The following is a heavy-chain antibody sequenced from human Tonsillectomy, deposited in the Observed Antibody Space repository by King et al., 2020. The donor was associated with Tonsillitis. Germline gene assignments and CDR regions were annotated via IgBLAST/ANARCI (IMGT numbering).Heavy chain of an antibody. CDR2: IYYSGST. V-gene: IGHV4-39*01. D-gene: IGHD3-3*01. CDR1: GVSISSSSYY. Sequence: QLQESGPGLVKPSETLSLTCTVSGVSISSSSYYWGWIRQPPGKGLEWIGSIYYSGSTYYNPSLKSRVTISVDTSKNQFSLKLSSVTAADTAVYYCARQDYDFWSGYSSYYFDYWGQGTLVTVSS. CDR3: ARQDYDFWSGYSSYYFDY. J-gene: IGHJ4*02.